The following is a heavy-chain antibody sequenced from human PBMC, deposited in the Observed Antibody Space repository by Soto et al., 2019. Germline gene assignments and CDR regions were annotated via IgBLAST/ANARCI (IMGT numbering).Heavy chain of an antibody. D-gene: IGHD3-3*01. CDR1: GGSFSGYY. J-gene: IGHJ5*02. Sequence: LSLTCAVYGGSFSGYYWSWIRQPPGKGLEWIGEINHSGSTNYNPSLKSRVTISVDTSKNQFSLKLGSVTAADTAVYYCARGGYDFWSGYYTDNWFDPWGQGTLVTVSS. CDR2: INHSGST. CDR3: ARGGYDFWSGYYTDNWFDP. V-gene: IGHV4-34*01.